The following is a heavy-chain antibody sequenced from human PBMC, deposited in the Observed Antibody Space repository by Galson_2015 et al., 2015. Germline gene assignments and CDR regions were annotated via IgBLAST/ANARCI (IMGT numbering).Heavy chain of an antibody. Sequence: SLRLSCAASGFTFSSYSMNWVRQAPGKGLEWVSSISSSSSYIYYADSVKGRFTISRDNAKNSLYLQMNSLRAEDTAVYYCARDKGQWELLGAFDIWGQGTMVTVSS. CDR2: ISSSSSYI. CDR1: GFTFSSYS. CDR3: ARDKGQWELLGAFDI. D-gene: IGHD1-26*01. J-gene: IGHJ3*02. V-gene: IGHV3-21*01.